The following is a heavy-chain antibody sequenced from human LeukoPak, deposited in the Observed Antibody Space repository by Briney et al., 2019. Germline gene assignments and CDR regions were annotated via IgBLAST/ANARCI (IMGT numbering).Heavy chain of an antibody. J-gene: IGHJ4*02. Sequence: SETLSLTCTVSGGSISSGGYFWDWIRQLPGKGLEWIGYIYSSGSTYNPSLKSRVIISLDTSKNQFSLKLNSVTAADTAVYYCARGGKKTAMVTSWGQGTLVTVPS. CDR1: GGSISSGGYF. V-gene: IGHV4-31*03. D-gene: IGHD5-18*01. CDR2: IYSSGST. CDR3: ARGGKKTAMVTS.